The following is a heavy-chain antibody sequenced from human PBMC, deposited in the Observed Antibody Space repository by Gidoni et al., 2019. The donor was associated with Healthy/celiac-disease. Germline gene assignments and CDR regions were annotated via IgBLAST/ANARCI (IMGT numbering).Heavy chain of an antibody. CDR1: GFTFSSYA. D-gene: IGHD3-22*01. CDR3: ARDSTDYYDSSGYTPPFDY. CDR2: ISYDGSNK. V-gene: IGHV3-30-3*01. J-gene: IGHJ4*02. Sequence: QVQLVESGGGVVQPGKSLRLSCAASGFTFSSYAMHWVRQAPGKGLEWVAVISYDGSNKYYADSVKGRFTISRDNSKNTLYLQMNSLRAEDTAVYYCARDSTDYYDSSGYTPPFDYWGQGTLVTVSS.